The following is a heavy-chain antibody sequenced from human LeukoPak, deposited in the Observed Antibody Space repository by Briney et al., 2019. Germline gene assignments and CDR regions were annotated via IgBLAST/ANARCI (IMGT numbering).Heavy chain of an antibody. D-gene: IGHD2-2*01. CDR3: ARDPARYCSSTSCSIRYYYYGMDV. J-gene: IGHJ6*04. CDR1: GFTFSSYG. CDR2: ISYDGSNK. Sequence: PGRSLRLSCAASGFTFSSYGMHWVRQAPGKGLEWVAVISYDGSNKYYADSVKGRFTISRDNSKNTLYLQMNSLRAEDTAVYYCARDPARYCSSTSCSIRYYYYGMDVWGKGTTVTVSS. V-gene: IGHV3-30*03.